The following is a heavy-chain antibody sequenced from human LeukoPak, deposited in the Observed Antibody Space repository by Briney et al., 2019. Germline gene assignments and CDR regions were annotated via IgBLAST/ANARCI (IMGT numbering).Heavy chain of an antibody. CDR1: GFTFDDYA. Sequence: PGGSLRLSCAASGFTFDDYAMHWVRQAPGKGLEWVSGISWNSGSIGYADSVKGRFTISRDNAKNSLYLQMNSLRAEDTAVYYCARGPGNFDYWGQGTLVTVSS. V-gene: IGHV3-9*01. CDR3: ARGPGNFDY. D-gene: IGHD6-13*01. CDR2: ISWNSGSI. J-gene: IGHJ4*02.